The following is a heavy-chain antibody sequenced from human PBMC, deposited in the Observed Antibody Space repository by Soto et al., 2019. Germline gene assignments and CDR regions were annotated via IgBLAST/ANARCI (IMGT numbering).Heavy chain of an antibody. CDR3: ARASTIFGVVSPYYYYGMDV. CDR2: IIPIFGTA. J-gene: IGHJ6*02. CDR1: GGTFISYA. V-gene: IGHV1-69*13. Sequence: GASVKVSCKASGGTFISYAISWVRQAPGQGLEWMGGIIPIFGTANYAQKFQGRVTITADESTSTAYMELSSLRSEDTAVYYCARASTIFGVVSPYYYYGMDVWGQGTTVTVSS. D-gene: IGHD3-3*01.